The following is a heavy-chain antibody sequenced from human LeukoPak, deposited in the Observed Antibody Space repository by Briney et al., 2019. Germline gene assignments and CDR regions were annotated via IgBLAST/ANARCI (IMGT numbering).Heavy chain of an antibody. J-gene: IGHJ4*02. Sequence: PSGTLSLTCGVSGGSISSTNWWTWVRQPPGERLEWIGEVHLSGRTNYNPSLESRVTMSVDMSENHISLKLTSVTAADTAVYYCARVRYSDVLTGYYGDGYFDYWGQGTLVTVSS. CDR3: ARVRYSDVLTGYYGDGYFDY. D-gene: IGHD3-9*01. V-gene: IGHV4-4*02. CDR1: GGSISSTNW. CDR2: VHLSGRT.